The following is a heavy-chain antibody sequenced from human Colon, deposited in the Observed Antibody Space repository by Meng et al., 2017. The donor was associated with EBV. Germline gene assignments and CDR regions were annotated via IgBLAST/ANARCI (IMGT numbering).Heavy chain of an antibody. V-gene: IGHV4-34*01. CDR2: INHVGST. Sequence: VKLQPWGAGLLKPSETLSLTCTVYGGSFSDSYWTWIRQPPGKGLEWIGEINHVGSTTYNPSLKSRVTISVDTSKNQFSLKLSSVTAADAAVYYCASSDCSGGTCYLDCWGQGTLVTVSS. CDR1: GGSFSDSY. J-gene: IGHJ4*02. CDR3: ASSDCSGGTCYLDC. D-gene: IGHD2-15*01.